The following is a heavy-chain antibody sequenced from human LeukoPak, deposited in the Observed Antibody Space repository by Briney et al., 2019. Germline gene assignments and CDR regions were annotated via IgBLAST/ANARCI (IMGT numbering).Heavy chain of an antibody. CDR3: AKVPSLDILTGYYADY. Sequence: GGSLRLSCAASGFTFSSYAMSWVRQAPGEGLEWVSAISGSGGSTYYADSVKGRFTISRDNSKSTLYLQMNNLRAEDTAVYYCAKVPSLDILTGYYADYWDQGTLVTVSS. V-gene: IGHV3-23*01. J-gene: IGHJ4*02. D-gene: IGHD3-9*01. CDR2: ISGSGGST. CDR1: GFTFSSYA.